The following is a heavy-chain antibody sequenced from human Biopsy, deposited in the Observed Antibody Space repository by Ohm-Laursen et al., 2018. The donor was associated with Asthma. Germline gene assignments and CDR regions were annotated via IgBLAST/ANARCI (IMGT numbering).Heavy chain of an antibody. V-gene: IGHV6-1*01. CDR1: GDSVSSNSAT. CDR2: TYYRSKWYN. Sequence: SETLSLTCAISGDSVSSNSATWNWIRQSPSRGLEWLGRTYYRSKWYNDYAVSVKSRMTINPDTSKNHFSLQLNSVTPEDTAVYYCARGTGFSNSWYDLHCWGPGTLVTVSS. D-gene: IGHD6-13*01. J-gene: IGHJ4*02. CDR3: ARGTGFSNSWYDLHC.